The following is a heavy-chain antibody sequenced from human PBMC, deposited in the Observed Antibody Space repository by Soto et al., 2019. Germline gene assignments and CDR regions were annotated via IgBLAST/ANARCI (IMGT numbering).Heavy chain of an antibody. CDR1: GGSISSYY. CDR2: IYFSGSN. CDR3: ARDGEREGYSYGPRHYGMDV. D-gene: IGHD5-18*01. V-gene: IGHV4-59*01. J-gene: IGHJ6*02. Sequence: SETLSLTCTVSGGSISSYYWSWIRQPPGKGLEWIGFIYFSGSNNYNPFLKSRVTISVEKSKNQFFLKLSSVTAADTAVYYCARDGEREGYSYGPRHYGMDVWGQGTTVTVSS.